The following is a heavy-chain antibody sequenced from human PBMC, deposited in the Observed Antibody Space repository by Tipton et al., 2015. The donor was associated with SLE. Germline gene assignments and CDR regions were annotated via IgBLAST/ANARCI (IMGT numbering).Heavy chain of an antibody. CDR1: GGSFSGYY. CDR2: INHTGDT. D-gene: IGHD6-13*01. CDR3: ARDTRLAAAGPGDAFDI. J-gene: IGHJ3*02. Sequence: TLSLTCAVYGGSFSGYYWSWIRQPPGKGLQWIGEINHTGDTNYNPSLKSRVTISVDTSKNQFSLKLSSVTAADTAVYYCARDTRLAAAGPGDAFDIWGQGTMVTVSS. V-gene: IGHV4-34*01.